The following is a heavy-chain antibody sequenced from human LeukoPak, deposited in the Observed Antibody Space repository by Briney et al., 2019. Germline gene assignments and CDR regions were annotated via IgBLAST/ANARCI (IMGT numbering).Heavy chain of an antibody. Sequence: SETLSLTCAVYGGSFSGYYWSWIRQPPGKGLEWIGEINHSGSTNYNPSLKSRVTISVDTSKNQFSLKLSSVTAADTAVYYCARAADSTSNDYWGQGTLVTVSS. J-gene: IGHJ4*02. CDR3: ARAADSTSNDY. CDR1: GGSFSGYY. D-gene: IGHD2-2*01. V-gene: IGHV4-34*01. CDR2: INHSGST.